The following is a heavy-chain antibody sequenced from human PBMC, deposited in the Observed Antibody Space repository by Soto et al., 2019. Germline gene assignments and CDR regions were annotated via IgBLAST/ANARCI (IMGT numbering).Heavy chain of an antibody. Sequence: QVQLQESGPGLVKPSQTLSLTCTVSGGSISSGDHYWSWIRQPPGKGLEWIGYIYYSGTTYYNPSLKSRVTISGDTSKNPFTLKLSSVTAADTAVYYCVRCPKGYFDYLWTFDYWGQGTLVTVSS. CDR3: VRCPKGYFDYLWTFDY. V-gene: IGHV4-30-4*01. CDR1: GGSISSGDHY. CDR2: IYYSGTT. D-gene: IGHD3-9*01. J-gene: IGHJ4*02.